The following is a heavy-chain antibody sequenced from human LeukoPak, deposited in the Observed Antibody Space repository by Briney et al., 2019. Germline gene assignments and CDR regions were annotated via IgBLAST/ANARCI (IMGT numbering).Heavy chain of an antibody. J-gene: IGHJ4*02. CDR2: ISSDVYDGTTE. CDR1: GFTFSDYA. Sequence: GGSLRLSCSASGFTFSDYAMDWVHQAPGKGLECVAVISSDVYDGTTEYYADSVKGRFTISRDNSKNTVYLQMNSLRGEDTAVYYCASTAAATDPPGFWGQGTLVTVSS. CDR3: ASTAAATDPPGF. V-gene: IGHV3-30-3*01. D-gene: IGHD6-13*01.